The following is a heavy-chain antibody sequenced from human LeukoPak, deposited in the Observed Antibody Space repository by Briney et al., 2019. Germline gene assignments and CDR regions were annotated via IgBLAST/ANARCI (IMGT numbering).Heavy chain of an antibody. CDR1: GFTVSSNY. CDR2: IYGGGST. D-gene: IGHD3-10*01. J-gene: IGHJ4*02. V-gene: IGHV3-53*01. Sequence: AGGSLRLSCAASGFTVSSNYMSWVRQAPGQGLEWVSFIYGGGSTYSDDSVKGRFTISRNNSKNTLFLQMNRRGADHAAEYYCAREGLVYYGSGSYHYFDYWGRGTLVTVSS. CDR3: AREGLVYYGSGSYHYFDY.